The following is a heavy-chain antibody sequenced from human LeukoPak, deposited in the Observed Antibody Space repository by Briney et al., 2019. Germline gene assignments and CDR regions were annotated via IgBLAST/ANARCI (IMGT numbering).Heavy chain of an antibody. J-gene: IGHJ5*02. D-gene: IGHD2-15*01. V-gene: IGHV4-59*01. CDR3: ARGGNCGGGTCYSDRGWFDP. Sequence: SETLSLTCTVSGGSISSYYWSWIRQPPGKGLEWIGYIYYSGSTNYNPSLKSRVTISVDTSKNQFSLKLTSVTAADTAVYYCARGGNCGGGTCYSDRGWFDPWGQGTLVTVSS. CDR1: GGSISSYY. CDR2: IYYSGST.